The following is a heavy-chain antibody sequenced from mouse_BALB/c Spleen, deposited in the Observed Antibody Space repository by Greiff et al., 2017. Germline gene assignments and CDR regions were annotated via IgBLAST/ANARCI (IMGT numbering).Heavy chain of an antibody. CDR2: ILPGSGST. Sequence: VQLQQSGAELMKPGASVKISCKATGYTFSSYWIEWVKQRPGHGLEWIGEILPGSGSTNYNEKFKGKATFTADTSSNTAYMQLSSLTSEDSAVYYCARSPYHWYFDVWGAGTTVTVSS. CDR3: ARSPYHWYFDV. J-gene: IGHJ1*01. D-gene: IGHD2-10*01. V-gene: IGHV1-9*01. CDR1: GYTFSSYW.